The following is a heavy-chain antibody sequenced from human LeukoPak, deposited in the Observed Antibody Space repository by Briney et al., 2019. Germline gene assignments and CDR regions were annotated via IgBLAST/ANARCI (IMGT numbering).Heavy chain of an antibody. CDR3: ARVVRGSYGLDY. J-gene: IGHJ4*02. CDR1: GYHLTNFW. Sequence: GESLKISCKGSGYHLTNFWNSRVRQMPGKGPGGVGRIDPCGSYTNHSPSFQGHVTISADKSIGTAYLQWSSLKASDTAMYYCARVVRGSYGLDYWGQGTLVSVSS. CDR2: IDPCGSYT. V-gene: IGHV5-10-1*01. D-gene: IGHD4-17*01.